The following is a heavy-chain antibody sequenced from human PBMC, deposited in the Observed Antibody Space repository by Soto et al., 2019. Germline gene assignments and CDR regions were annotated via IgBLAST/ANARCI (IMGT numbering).Heavy chain of an antibody. V-gene: IGHV6-1*01. CDR3: ARDLSSWSGYCYCGLDV. D-gene: IGHD6-13*01. CDR1: GDSVSSNSAA. J-gene: IGHJ6*02. CDR2: TYYRSKWYY. Sequence: SQTLSLTCAISGDSVSSNSAAWNWIRQSPSRGLEWLGRTYYRSKWYYDYAVSVKSRITINPDTSKNQFSLQLNSVTPEDTAVYYCARDLSSWSGYCYCGLDVWGQGTTVTVSS.